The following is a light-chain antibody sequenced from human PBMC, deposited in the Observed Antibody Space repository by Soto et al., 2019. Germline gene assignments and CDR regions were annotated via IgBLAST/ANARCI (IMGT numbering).Light chain of an antibody. J-gene: IGKJ4*01. V-gene: IGKV1-9*01. CDR3: QQLDSYPIGT. CDR2: DAS. Sequence: DIQLTQSPSFLSASVGDRVTITCRASQDISSYLAWYQQKPGKAPKLLIYDASTLQSGVPSRFRGSGSGTEFTLTISSLQPEEFATDSCQQLDSYPIGTFGGGTKVEIK. CDR1: QDISSY.